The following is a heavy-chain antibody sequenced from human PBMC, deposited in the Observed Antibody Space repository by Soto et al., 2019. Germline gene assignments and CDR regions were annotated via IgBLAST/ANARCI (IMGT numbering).Heavy chain of an antibody. J-gene: IGHJ3*02. CDR2: IYTSGST. V-gene: IGHV4-4*07. Sequence: PETLSHTCPVSDGSIISYYWSWIRQPAGTGLEWIGRIYTSGSTNYNPSLKSRVTMSVDTSKNQFSLKLSSVTAADTAVYYCARVFDSYYYDSAGAFDIWGQGTMVTVSS. D-gene: IGHD3-22*01. CDR3: ARVFDSYYYDSAGAFDI. CDR1: DGSIISYY.